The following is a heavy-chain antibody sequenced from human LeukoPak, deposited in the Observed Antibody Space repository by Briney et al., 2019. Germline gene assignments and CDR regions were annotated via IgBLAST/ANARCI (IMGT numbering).Heavy chain of an antibody. Sequence: QSGGSLRLSCAASGFTFSSYAMHWVRQAPGKGLEWVAVISNDGSNQYYADSVQGRFTISRDNSKNTLYLQMNSLRAEDTAVYYCARTPDSSGWSLFDYWGQGTLVTISS. CDR1: GFTFSSYA. J-gene: IGHJ4*02. CDR3: ARTPDSSGWSLFDY. V-gene: IGHV3-30-3*01. CDR2: ISNDGSNQ. D-gene: IGHD6-19*01.